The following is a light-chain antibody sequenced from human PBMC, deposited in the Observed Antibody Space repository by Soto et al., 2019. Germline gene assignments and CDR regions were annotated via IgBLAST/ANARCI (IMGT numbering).Light chain of an antibody. V-gene: IGKV3-15*01. J-gene: IGKJ1*01. CDR3: QHYNNWPPWT. CDR2: GAS. Sequence: EIVMTQSPATLSLSPGERATLSCGASQSVRSNLAWYQQKPGQAPRLLIYGASTRATGVPARFSGSGSGTEFTLTISSLQSEDFAVYYCQHYNNWPPWTFGQGTKVEIK. CDR1: QSVRSN.